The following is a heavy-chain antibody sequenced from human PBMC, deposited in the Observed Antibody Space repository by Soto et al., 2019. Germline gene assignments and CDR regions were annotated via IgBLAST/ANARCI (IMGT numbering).Heavy chain of an antibody. J-gene: IGHJ4*02. CDR3: ATGSLKPPPYSSGWFPFDY. Sequence: ASVKVSCKASGYTFTSYYMHWVRQAPGQGLEWMGIINPSGGSTSYAQKFQGRVTMTEDTSTDTAYMELSSLRSEDTAVYYCATGSLKPPPYSSGWFPFDYWGQGTLVTVSS. CDR1: GYTFTSYY. D-gene: IGHD6-19*01. V-gene: IGHV1-46*01. CDR2: INPSGGST.